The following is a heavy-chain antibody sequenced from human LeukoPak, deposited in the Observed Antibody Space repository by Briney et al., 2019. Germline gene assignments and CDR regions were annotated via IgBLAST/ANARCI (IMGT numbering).Heavy chain of an antibody. J-gene: IGHJ5*02. CDR1: GYTFTSYD. V-gene: IGHV1-8*01. D-gene: IGHD3-3*01. CDR2: MNPNSGNT. Sequence: VASVTVSCTASGYTFTSYDINWVRQATGQGLEWMGWMNPNSGNTGYAQKFQGRVTMTRNTSISTAYMELSSLRSEDTAVYYCAMQAYDFWSGYYYPDWFDPWGQGTLVTVSS. CDR3: AMQAYDFWSGYYYPDWFDP.